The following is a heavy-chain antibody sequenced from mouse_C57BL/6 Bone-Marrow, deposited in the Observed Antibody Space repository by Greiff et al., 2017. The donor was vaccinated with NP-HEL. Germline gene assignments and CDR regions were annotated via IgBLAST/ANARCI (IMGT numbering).Heavy chain of an antibody. CDR2: IDPSDSYT. J-gene: IGHJ2*01. Sequence: VQLQQSGAELVRPGTSVKLSCKASGYTFTSYWMHWVKQRPGQGLAWIGVIDPSDSYTNYNQKFTGKATLTVDTSSSTAYMQLSSRTSEDSAVYYCARTIYDYDPYYFDYWGQGTTLTVSS. CDR1: GYTFTSYW. D-gene: IGHD2-4*01. CDR3: ARTIYDYDPYYFDY. V-gene: IGHV1-59*01.